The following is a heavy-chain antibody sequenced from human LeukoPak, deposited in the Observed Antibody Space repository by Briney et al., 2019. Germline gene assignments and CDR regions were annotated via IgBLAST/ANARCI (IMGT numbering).Heavy chain of an antibody. CDR2: ISASGAST. J-gene: IGHJ4*02. CDR3: AKGVSTRPLYYFDY. Sequence: PGGSLRLSCAASGFTFSSYAMNWVRQAPGKGLEWVSVISASGASTYNADSVKGRFTISRDNSKNTLYLQVNSLRVEDTALYFCAKGVSTRPLYYFDYWGQGTLVTVSS. V-gene: IGHV3-23*01. D-gene: IGHD6-6*01. CDR1: GFTFSSYA.